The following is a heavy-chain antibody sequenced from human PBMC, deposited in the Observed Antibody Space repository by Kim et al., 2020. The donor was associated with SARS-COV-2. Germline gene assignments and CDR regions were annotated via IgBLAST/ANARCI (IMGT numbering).Heavy chain of an antibody. CDR2: ISSSGSTI. D-gene: IGHD3-3*01. Sequence: GGSLRLSCAASGFTFSSYEMNWVRQAPGKGLEWVSYISSSGSTIYYADSVKGRFTFSRDNAKNSLYLQMNSLRAEDTAVYYCARDTSQGMDVWGQGTTVTVSS. V-gene: IGHV3-48*03. CDR3: ARDTSQGMDV. CDR1: GFTFSSYE. J-gene: IGHJ6*02.